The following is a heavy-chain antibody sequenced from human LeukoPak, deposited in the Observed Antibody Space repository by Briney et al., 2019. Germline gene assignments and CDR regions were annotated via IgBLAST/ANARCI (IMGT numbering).Heavy chain of an antibody. V-gene: IGHV3-53*01. D-gene: IGHD3-3*01. J-gene: IGHJ4*02. CDR2: IYSGGRT. CDR1: VFTVSINY. CDR3: ARAVGGGPYDY. Sequence: GGSLRLSCAASVFTVSINYMSWVRQAPGKGLEWVSVIYSGGRTYYADSVKGRFTISRDNSKNTLYLQMNSLRAEDTAVYYCARAVGGGPYDYWGQGTMVTVSS.